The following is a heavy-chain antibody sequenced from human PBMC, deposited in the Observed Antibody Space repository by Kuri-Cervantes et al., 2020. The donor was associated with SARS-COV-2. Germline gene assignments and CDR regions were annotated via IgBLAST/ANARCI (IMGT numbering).Heavy chain of an antibody. CDR1: GFTFDDYG. CDR3: AKDSVVGSGWFFDY. CDR2: INWNGGST. J-gene: IGHJ4*02. V-gene: IGHV3-20*04. Sequence: ETLSLTCAASGFTFDDYGMSWVRQAPGKGLEWVSGINWNGGSTGYADSVKGRFTISRDNAKNTLYLQMNSLRAEGTAVYYCAKDSVVGSGWFFDYWGQGTLVTDSS. D-gene: IGHD6-19*01.